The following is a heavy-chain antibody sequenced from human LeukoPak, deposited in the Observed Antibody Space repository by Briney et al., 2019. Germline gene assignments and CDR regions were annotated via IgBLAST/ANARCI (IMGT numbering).Heavy chain of an antibody. CDR3: ARLSAYYYGSYFYYYMDV. V-gene: IGHV3-7*01. CDR1: GFTFSNAW. D-gene: IGHD3-10*01. J-gene: IGHJ6*03. Sequence: GGSLRLSCAASGFTFSNAWMSWVRQAPGKGPEWVANIRQDESERYSADSVKGRFTISRDNAKKSVYLHMSSLRAEDTALYYCARLSAYYYGSYFYYYMDVWGKGTTVTVSS. CDR2: IRQDESER.